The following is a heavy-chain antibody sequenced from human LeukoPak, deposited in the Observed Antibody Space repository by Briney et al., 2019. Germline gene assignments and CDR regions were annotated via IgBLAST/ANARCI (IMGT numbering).Heavy chain of an antibody. Sequence: LSLTCTVSGGSISSYGMHWVRQAPGKGLEWVAVISYDGSNKYYADSVKGRFTISRDNSKNTLYLQMNSLRAEDTAVYYCAKQMYYYDSSGYYRTFDYWGQGTLVTVSS. J-gene: IGHJ4*02. D-gene: IGHD3-22*01. CDR3: AKQMYYYDSSGYYRTFDY. CDR1: GGSISSYG. CDR2: ISYDGSNK. V-gene: IGHV3-30*18.